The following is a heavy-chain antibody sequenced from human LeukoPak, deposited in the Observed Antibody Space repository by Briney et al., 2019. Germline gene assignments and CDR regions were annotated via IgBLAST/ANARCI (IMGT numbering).Heavy chain of an antibody. CDR2: IKQDGSEK. J-gene: IGHJ4*02. D-gene: IGHD3-10*01. CDR3: AKGLSGSGSHLGYFDY. Sequence: PGGSLRLSCAASGFTFSSYWMSWVRQAPGKGLEWVANIKQDGSEKYYVDSVKGRFTISRDNAKNSLYLQMNSLRAEDTALYYCAKGLSGSGSHLGYFDYWGQGTLVTVSS. CDR1: GFTFSSYW. V-gene: IGHV3-7*03.